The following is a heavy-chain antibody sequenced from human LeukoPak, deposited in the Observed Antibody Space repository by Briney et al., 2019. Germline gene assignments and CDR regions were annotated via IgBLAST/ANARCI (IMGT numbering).Heavy chain of an antibody. J-gene: IGHJ6*03. CDR1: GFTFSSYAMH. CDR2: IYYSGST. V-gene: IGHV4-39*01. Sequence: GSLRLSCAASGFTFSSYAMHWVRQAPGKGLEWIGSIYYSGSTYYNPSLKSRVTISVDTSKNQFSLKLSSVTAADTAVYYCASVYYDSSGYCCYMDVWGKGTTVTVSS. CDR3: ASVYYDSSGYCCYMDV. D-gene: IGHD3-22*01.